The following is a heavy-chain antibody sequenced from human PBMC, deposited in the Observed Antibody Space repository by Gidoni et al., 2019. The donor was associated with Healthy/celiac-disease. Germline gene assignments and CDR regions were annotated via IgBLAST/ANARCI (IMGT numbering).Heavy chain of an antibody. CDR1: GGSISSYY. J-gene: IGHJ6*03. CDR2: IYYSGST. Sequence: QVQLQESGPGLVKPSETLSLTCTVSGGSISSYYWSWIRQPPGKGLEWIGYIYYSGSTTYNPSLKSRVTISVDTSKNQFSLKLSSVTAADTAVSYCASVFARFTSERTSGYSSSYMDVWGKGTTVTVSS. D-gene: IGHD3-3*01. V-gene: IGHV4-59*01. CDR3: ASVFARFTSERTSGYSSSYMDV.